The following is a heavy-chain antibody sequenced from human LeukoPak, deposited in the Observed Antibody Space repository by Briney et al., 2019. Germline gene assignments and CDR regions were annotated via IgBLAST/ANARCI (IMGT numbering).Heavy chain of an antibody. CDR2: IIPIFGTA. J-gene: IGHJ3*02. Sequence: SVKVSCKASGGTFSSYAISWVRQAPGQGLEWMGGIIPIFGTANYAQKFQGRVTITADKSTSTAYMELSSLRSEDTAVYYCARDLMYYYGSGSQSFDIWGQGTMVTVSS. CDR3: ARDLMYYYGSGSQSFDI. CDR1: GGTFSSYA. V-gene: IGHV1-69*06. D-gene: IGHD3-10*01.